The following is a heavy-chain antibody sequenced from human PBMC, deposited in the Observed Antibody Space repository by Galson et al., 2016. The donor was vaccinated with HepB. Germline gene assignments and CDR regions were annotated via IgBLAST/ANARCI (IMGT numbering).Heavy chain of an antibody. V-gene: IGHV3-23*01. CDR1: GFTLSNSA. CDR3: AKEATATIGAKTKRVWYFDL. D-gene: IGHD1-7*01. Sequence: SLRLSCAASGFTLSNSAMSWVRQAPGKGLEWVSAMSDSGGSTYYADSVKGRFTISRDDATNSLYLQMNSLRDEDTAVDYCAKEATATIGAKTKRVWYFDLWGRGTLVTVAS. CDR2: MSDSGGST. J-gene: IGHJ2*01.